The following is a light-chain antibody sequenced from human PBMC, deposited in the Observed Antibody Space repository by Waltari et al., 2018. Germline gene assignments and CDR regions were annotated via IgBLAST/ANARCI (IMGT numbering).Light chain of an antibody. V-gene: IGKV1-39*01. Sequence: DIQMTQSPSSLSVSVGDRVNITCRASQRNRGFLNWYQHRPGKAPELLIFGASTLHNGVPSRFSGSGSGTDFTLTVSSLQPEDFTTYYCQQTYTTPYIFGQGTKLELK. CDR1: QRNRGF. CDR3: QQTYTTPYI. J-gene: IGKJ2*01. CDR2: GAS.